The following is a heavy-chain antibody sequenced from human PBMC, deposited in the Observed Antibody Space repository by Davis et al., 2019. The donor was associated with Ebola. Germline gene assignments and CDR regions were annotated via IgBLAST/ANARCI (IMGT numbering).Heavy chain of an antibody. CDR2: IIPILGIA. CDR1: GYTFTSYD. Sequence: SVKVSCKASGYTFTSYDISWVRQAPGQGLEWMGRIIPILGIANYAQKFQGRVTITADKSTSTAYMELSSLRSEDTAVYYCARLLGIAAANYWGQGTLVTVSS. CDR3: ARLLGIAAANY. J-gene: IGHJ4*02. V-gene: IGHV1-69*04. D-gene: IGHD6-13*01.